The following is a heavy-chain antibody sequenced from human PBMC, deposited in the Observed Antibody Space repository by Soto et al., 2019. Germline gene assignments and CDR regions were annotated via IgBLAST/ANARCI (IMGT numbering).Heavy chain of an antibody. CDR2: IRSKAYGGTT. J-gene: IGHJ3*02. CDR1: GFTFGDYA. Sequence: GGSLRLSCTASGFTFGDYAMSWFRQAPGKGLEWVGFIRSKAYGGTTEYAASVKGRFTISRDDSKSIAYLQMNSLKTEDTAVYYCTGEKYAHDAFDIWGQGTMVTVS. D-gene: IGHD2-2*01. CDR3: TGEKYAHDAFDI. V-gene: IGHV3-49*03.